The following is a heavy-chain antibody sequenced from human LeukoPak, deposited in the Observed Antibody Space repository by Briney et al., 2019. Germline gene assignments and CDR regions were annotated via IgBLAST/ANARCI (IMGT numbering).Heavy chain of an antibody. J-gene: IGHJ6*03. CDR1: GYTFTGYY. CDR3: ARVGSAAGSYYYMDV. Sequence: ASVKVSCKASGYTFTGYYMHWVRQAPGQGLEWMGWISAYNGNTNHAQKLQGRVTMTTDTSTSTAYMELRSLRSDDTAVYYCARVGSAAGSYYYMDVWGKGTTVTISS. CDR2: ISAYNGNT. V-gene: IGHV1-18*04. D-gene: IGHD6-13*01.